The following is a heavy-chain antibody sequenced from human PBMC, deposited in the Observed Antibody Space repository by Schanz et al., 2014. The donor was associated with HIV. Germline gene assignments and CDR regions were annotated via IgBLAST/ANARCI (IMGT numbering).Heavy chain of an antibody. CDR2: ISGSGSST. CDR3: ARSSDYYYGMDV. V-gene: IGHV3-23*01. CDR1: GFMFRNYD. Sequence: EVQILESGGGFVQPGGSLRLSCIASGFMFRNYDMSWVRQAPGKGLEWVSCISGSGSSTYFADSVKGRFTISRDNAKNSLYLQMNSLRAEDTAVYYCARSSDYYYGMDVWGQGTTVTVSS. J-gene: IGHJ6*02.